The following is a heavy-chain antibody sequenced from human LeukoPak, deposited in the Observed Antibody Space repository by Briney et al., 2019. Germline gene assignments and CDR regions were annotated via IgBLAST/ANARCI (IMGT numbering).Heavy chain of an antibody. J-gene: IGHJ4*02. V-gene: IGHV4-59*01. Sequence: SETLSLTCTVSGGSISSYYWSWIRQPPGKGLEWIGYIYYSGSTNYNPSLKSRVTISVDTSKNQFSLKLSSVTAADTAVYYCAGERGYYYDSSGYYLSYWGQGTLVTVSS. CDR2: IYYSGST. D-gene: IGHD3-22*01. CDR3: AGERGYYYDSSGYYLSY. CDR1: GGSISSYY.